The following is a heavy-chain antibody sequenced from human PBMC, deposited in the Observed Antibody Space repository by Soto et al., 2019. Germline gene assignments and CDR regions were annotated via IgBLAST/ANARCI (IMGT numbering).Heavy chain of an antibody. CDR2: IYYSGST. J-gene: IGHJ5*02. D-gene: IGHD4-4*01. CDR3: ARGLYRNYVLMSTGGNWFDT. Sequence: SETLSLTCTVSGGSISSYYWSWIRQPPGKGLEWIGYIYYSGSTNYNPSLKNRVTISVDTSKNQFSLKLSSVTAADTAVYYCARGLYRNYVLMSTGGNWFDTWGQGTLVTVSS. V-gene: IGHV4-59*01. CDR1: GGSISSYY.